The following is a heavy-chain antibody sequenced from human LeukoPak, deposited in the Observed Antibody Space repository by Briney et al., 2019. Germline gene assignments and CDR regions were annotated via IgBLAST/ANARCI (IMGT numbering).Heavy chain of an antibody. CDR3: ARVQRFLEWLQTLGY. V-gene: IGHV1-2*02. J-gene: IGHJ4*02. Sequence: GASVKVSCKASGYTFTGYYMHWVRQAPGQGLEWMGWINPNSGGTNYAQKFQGRVTMTRDTSISTAYMELSRLRSDDTAVYYCARVQRFLEWLQTLGYWGQGTLVTVSS. CDR1: GYTFTGYY. CDR2: INPNSGGT. D-gene: IGHD3-3*01.